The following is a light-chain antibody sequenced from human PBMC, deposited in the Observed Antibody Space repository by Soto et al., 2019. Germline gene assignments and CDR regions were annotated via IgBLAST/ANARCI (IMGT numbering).Light chain of an antibody. Sequence: VLAHPPPVSGTSGQKVTITSPGSSSNISSTTVNWYQQLPGTAPKLSIYTAYHRPPGVPDRISGSKSGTSASLAIRGLQSEDEADYSCAAWDDSLNGYVFGTGTKVTVL. CDR1: SSNISSTT. J-gene: IGLJ1*01. CDR3: AAWDDSLNGYV. V-gene: IGLV1-44*01. CDR2: TAY.